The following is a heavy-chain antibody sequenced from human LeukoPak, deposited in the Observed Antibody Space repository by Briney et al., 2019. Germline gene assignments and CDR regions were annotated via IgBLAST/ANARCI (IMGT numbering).Heavy chain of an antibody. CDR3: ARGYLIAVAGPVDY. Sequence: GRSLRLSCAASGFTFSSYAMHWVRQAPGKGLEWVAVISYDGSNNYYADSVKGRFTISRDNSKNSLYLQMNSLRAEDTALYYCARGYLIAVAGPVDYWGQGTLVTVSS. CDR2: ISYDGSNN. CDR1: GFTFSSYA. D-gene: IGHD6-19*01. V-gene: IGHV3-30*04. J-gene: IGHJ4*02.